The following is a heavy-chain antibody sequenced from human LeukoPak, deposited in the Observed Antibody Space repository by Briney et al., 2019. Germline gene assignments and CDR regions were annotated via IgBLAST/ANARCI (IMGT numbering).Heavy chain of an antibody. J-gene: IGHJ4*02. V-gene: IGHV3-30*02. CDR3: ANLLVNGYDY. CDR2: IRYDGSNE. D-gene: IGHD5-24*01. CDR1: GFSFRSYG. Sequence: PGGSLRLSCAASGFSFRSYGMHWVRQARGKGLEWVAFIRYDGSNEYYADSVKGRFTISRDNSKNTLYLQMNSLRGEDTAVYYCANLLVNGYDYWGQGTLVTVSS.